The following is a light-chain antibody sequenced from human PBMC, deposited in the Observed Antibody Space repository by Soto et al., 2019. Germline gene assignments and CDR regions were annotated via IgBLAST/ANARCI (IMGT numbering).Light chain of an antibody. CDR1: SRDVGSDNL. CDR2: GVD. CDR3: CSYAGRSSLM. J-gene: IGLJ3*02. Sequence: QSALTQPASVSGSPGQSIIITCIGTSRDVGSDNLVSWYQQVPGRAPKLIIFGVDKRPSGVSHRFSGSKSANTASLTISGLQTEDEADYYCCSYAGRSSLMFGGGTKVTVL. V-gene: IGLV2-23*02.